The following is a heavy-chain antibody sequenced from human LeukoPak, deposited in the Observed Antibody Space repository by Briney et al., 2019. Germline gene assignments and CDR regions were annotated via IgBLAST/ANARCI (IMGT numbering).Heavy chain of an antibody. CDR1: GYSFTSYW. Sequence: GESLKISCRGSGYSFTSYWIGWVRQMPGKGLEWMGIIYPGDSDTRYSPSFQGQVTISADKFISTAYLQWSSLKASHTAMYYCARRVYCSSTSCYTRGAFDIWGQGTMVTVSS. J-gene: IGHJ3*02. V-gene: IGHV5-51*01. CDR3: ARRVYCSSTSCYTRGAFDI. D-gene: IGHD2-2*02. CDR2: IYPGDSDT.